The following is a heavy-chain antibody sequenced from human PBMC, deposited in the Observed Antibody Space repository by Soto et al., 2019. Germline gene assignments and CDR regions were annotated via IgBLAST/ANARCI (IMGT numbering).Heavy chain of an antibody. J-gene: IGHJ4*02. CDR1: GDSISSTRR. CDR3: ARDRGLAYSNAFDF. V-gene: IGHV4-4*02. D-gene: IGHD4-4*01. CDR2: VYHVGST. Sequence: SETLSLTCFVSGDSISSTRRWSWVRQPPGKGLGWIGEVYHVGSTNYNPSLKSRVTILIDKSKNEFSLKLTSVTAADTAIYYCARDRGLAYSNAFDFWGQGILVTVSS.